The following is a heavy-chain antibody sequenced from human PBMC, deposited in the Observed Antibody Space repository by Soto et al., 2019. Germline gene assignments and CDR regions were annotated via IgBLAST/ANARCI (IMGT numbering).Heavy chain of an antibody. V-gene: IGHV4-31*03. Sequence: PSETLSLTCTVSGGSISSGGYYWSWIRQHPGKGLEWIGYIYYSGSTYYNPSLKSRVTISVDTSKNQFSLKLSSVTAADTAVYYCARDGPSGRSGYSQQELGWFDPWGQGTLVTVSS. D-gene: IGHD3-3*01. CDR1: GGSISSGGYY. J-gene: IGHJ5*02. CDR2: IYYSGST. CDR3: ARDGPSGRSGYSQQELGWFDP.